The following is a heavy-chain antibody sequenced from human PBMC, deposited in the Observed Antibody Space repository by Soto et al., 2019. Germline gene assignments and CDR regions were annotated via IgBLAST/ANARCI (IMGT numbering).Heavy chain of an antibody. J-gene: IGHJ6*02. D-gene: IGHD1-26*01. CDR2: IYYSGST. Sequence: SETLSLTCTVSGGSISSGDYYWSWIRQPPGKGLEWIGYIYYSGSTYYNPSLKSRVTISVDTSKNQFSLKLSSVTAADTAVYYCARDGSAVGYYYGMDVWGQGTTVTVSS. CDR1: GGSISSGDYY. V-gene: IGHV4-30-4*01. CDR3: ARDGSAVGYYYGMDV.